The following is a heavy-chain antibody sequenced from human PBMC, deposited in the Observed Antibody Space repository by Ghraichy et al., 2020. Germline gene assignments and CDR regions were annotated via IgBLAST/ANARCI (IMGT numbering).Heavy chain of an antibody. CDR3: ARHCVTEGTTPYQYGMKV. CDR2: ISDNGLYI. CDR1: GFTFSSYS. D-gene: IGHD1-7*01. V-gene: IGHV3-21*01. Sequence: GGSLRLSCASSGFTFSSYSMNWVRQAPGKGLEWVSSISDNGLYIFYADSVQGRVSVSRDNARNSLYLQLHSLRADDTAVYYCARHCVTEGTTPYQYGMKVWGQGATVTVSS. J-gene: IGHJ6*02.